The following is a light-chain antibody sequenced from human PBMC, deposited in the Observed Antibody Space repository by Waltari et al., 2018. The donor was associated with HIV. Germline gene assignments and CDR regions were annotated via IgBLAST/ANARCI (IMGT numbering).Light chain of an antibody. CDR1: QTVLYSSNNKNY. CDR3: QQYYSTPPT. J-gene: IGKJ2*01. Sequence: DIVMTQSPDSLAVSLGERAAINCKSSQTVLYSSNNKNYLAWYQQKPGQPPKLLIYWASTLESGVPDRFSGSGSGTDFTLTISSLRAEDVALYYCQQYYSTPPTFGQGTKLEIK. V-gene: IGKV4-1*01. CDR2: WAS.